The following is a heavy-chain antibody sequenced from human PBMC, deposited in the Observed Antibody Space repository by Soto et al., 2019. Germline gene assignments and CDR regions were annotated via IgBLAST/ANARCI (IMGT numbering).Heavy chain of an antibody. V-gene: IGHV4-31*03. CDR2: IYYGGST. CDR1: GDSISSGGYY. D-gene: IGHD2-2*01. J-gene: IGHJ4*02. Sequence: PSETLSLTCTVSGDSISSGGYYWSWIRQHPGKGLEWIGYIYYGGSTYYNPSLKSRVTISVDTSKNQFSLKLSSVTAANTAVYYCARFPGSIFTMNYAIDYWGQGTLVTVSS. CDR3: ARFPGSIFTMNYAIDY.